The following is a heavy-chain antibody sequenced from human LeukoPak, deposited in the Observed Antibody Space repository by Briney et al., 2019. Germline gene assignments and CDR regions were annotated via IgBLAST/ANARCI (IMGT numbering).Heavy chain of an antibody. V-gene: IGHV4-59*01. CDR2: IYDRGST. D-gene: IGHD3-22*01. Sequence: SETLSLTCTVSGGSISSYYWSWIRQPPGKGLEWIAHIYDRGSTNYNPSLKSRVTISVDTSKNQLSLRLSSVNAADTAVYYCARVPKPDSSGYYYDYYYSYYMDVWGKGTTVTVSS. CDR3: ARVPKPDSSGYYYDYYYSYYMDV. J-gene: IGHJ6*03. CDR1: GGSISSYY.